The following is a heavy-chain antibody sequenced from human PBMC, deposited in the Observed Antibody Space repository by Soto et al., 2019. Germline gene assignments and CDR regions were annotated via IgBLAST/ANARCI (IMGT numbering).Heavy chain of an antibody. V-gene: IGHV3-30-3*01. Sequence: QVQLVASGGGVVQPGRSLRLSCAASGFTFSSYAMHWVRQAPGKGLEWVAVISYDGSNKYYADSVKGRFTISRDNSKNTLYLQMNTLRAEDTAVYSCAREGRSGAMCAGYYYYYGMDVWGQGTSVTV. CDR1: GFTFSSYA. CDR2: ISYDGSNK. D-gene: IGHD1-26*01. CDR3: AREGRSGAMCAGYYYYYGMDV. J-gene: IGHJ6*02.